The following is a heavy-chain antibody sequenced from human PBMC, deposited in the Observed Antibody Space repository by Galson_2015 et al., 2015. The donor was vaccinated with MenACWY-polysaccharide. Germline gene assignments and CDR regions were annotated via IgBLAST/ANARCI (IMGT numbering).Heavy chain of an antibody. J-gene: IGHJ4*02. Sequence: SETLSLTCSLSGGSVKNSYWSWFRQPPGKGLEWIGYIFYTGSTTYNPSLKSRATISIDASESHFSLNLTSVTAADTAVYYCARGRALTDYWGQGTLVTVSS. CDR3: ARGRALTDY. CDR1: GGSVKNSY. CDR2: IFYTGST. V-gene: IGHV4-59*02.